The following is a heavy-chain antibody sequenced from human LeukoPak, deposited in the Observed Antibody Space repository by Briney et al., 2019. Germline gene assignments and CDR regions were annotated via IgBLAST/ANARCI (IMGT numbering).Heavy chain of an antibody. J-gene: IGHJ4*02. CDR3: ARHPEGCSGGSCGPDY. D-gene: IGHD2-15*01. Sequence: PSETLSLTCTVSGGSISSSSYYWGWIRQPPGKGLEWIGSIYYSGSTYYNPSLKSRVTISVDTSKNQFSLKLSSVTAADTAVYYCARHPEGCSGGSCGPDYWGQGTLVTVSS. CDR1: GGSISSSSYY. V-gene: IGHV4-39*01. CDR2: IYYSGST.